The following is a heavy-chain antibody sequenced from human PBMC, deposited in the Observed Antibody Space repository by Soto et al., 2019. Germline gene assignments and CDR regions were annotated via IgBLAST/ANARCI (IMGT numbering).Heavy chain of an antibody. V-gene: IGHV1-46*01. CDR3: ARPLTVTTPLGY. J-gene: IGHJ4*02. Sequence: QVQLVQSGAEVKKPGASVKVSCKASGYTFTSYYMHWVRQAPGQGLEWMGIINPSGGSTSYAQKFQGRVTMTRDTSTNTVYMELSSLRSEDTAVYYCARPLTVTTPLGYWGQGTLVTVSS. D-gene: IGHD4-17*01. CDR2: INPSGGST. CDR1: GYTFTSYY.